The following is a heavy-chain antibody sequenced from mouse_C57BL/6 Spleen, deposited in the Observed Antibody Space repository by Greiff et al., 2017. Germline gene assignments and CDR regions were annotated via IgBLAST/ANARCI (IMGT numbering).Heavy chain of an antibody. CDR3: ARSSDGFYWYVDV. CDR1: GYTFTSYW. V-gene: IGHV1-64*01. D-gene: IGHD2-3*01. Sequence: QVQLQQPGAELVKPGASVKLSCKASGYTFTSYWMHWVKQRPGQGLEWIGMIHPNSGSTNYNEKFKSKATLTVDKSSSTAYMQLSSLTSEDSAVYYCARSSDGFYWYVDVWGTGTTVTVSS. J-gene: IGHJ1*03. CDR2: IHPNSGST.